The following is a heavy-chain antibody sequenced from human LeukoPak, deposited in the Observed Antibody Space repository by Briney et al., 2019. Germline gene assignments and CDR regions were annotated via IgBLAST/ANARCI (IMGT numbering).Heavy chain of an antibody. V-gene: IGHV4-34*01. J-gene: IGHJ6*04. CDR3: ARGYGVYYGSESYFRDYYYGMDV. CDR2: INHSGTT. CDR1: GGSFCGYY. D-gene: IGHD3-10*01. Sequence: SETLSLTCAVYGGSFCGYYWSWLRQPPGEGLEWVGEINHSGTTNYNPSLKSRVTISVDTSKNQFSLKLSSVAAADTAVYYCARGYGVYYGSESYFRDYYYGMDVWGKGTTVTVSS.